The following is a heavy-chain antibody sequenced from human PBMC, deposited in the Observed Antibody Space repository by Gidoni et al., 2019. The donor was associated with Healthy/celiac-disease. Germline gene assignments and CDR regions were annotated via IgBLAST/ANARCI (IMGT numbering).Heavy chain of an antibody. Sequence: QVQLQESGPGLVKPSEPLSLTCTVSGGSISSYYWSWIRQPPGKGLEWIGYIYYSGSTNYNPSLKSRVTISVDTSKNQFSLKLSSVTAADTAVYYCARADYGDYGGFDYWGQGTLVTVSS. CDR3: ARADYGDYGGFDY. CDR2: IYYSGST. V-gene: IGHV4-59*01. J-gene: IGHJ4*02. D-gene: IGHD4-17*01. CDR1: GGSISSYY.